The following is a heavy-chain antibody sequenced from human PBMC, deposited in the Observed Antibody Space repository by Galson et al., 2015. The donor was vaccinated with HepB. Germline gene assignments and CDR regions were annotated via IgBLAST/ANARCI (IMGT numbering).Heavy chain of an antibody. CDR2: IKQDGSEK. J-gene: IGHJ4*02. V-gene: IGHV3-7*01. Sequence: SLRLSCAASGFTFSDYWMSWVRQAPGKGLEWVANIKQDGSEKNYVDSVKGRFTISRDNAKNSLYLQMNTLRAEDTAVYYCVRGGWSFEYCGQGTLVTVSS. D-gene: IGHD6-19*01. CDR1: GFTFSDYW. CDR3: VRGGWSFEY.